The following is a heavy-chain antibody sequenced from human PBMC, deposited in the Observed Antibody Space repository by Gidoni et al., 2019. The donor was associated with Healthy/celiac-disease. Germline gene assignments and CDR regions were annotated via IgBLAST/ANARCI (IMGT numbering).Heavy chain of an antibody. D-gene: IGHD6-19*01. CDR2: IIPIFGTA. V-gene: IGHV1-69*06. CDR1: GGTLSSYA. Sequence: QVQLVQSGAEVKKPGSSVKVSCKASGGTLSSYAISWVRQAPGQGLEWMGGIIPIFGTANYAQKFQGRVTITAEKSTSTAYMELSSLRSEDTAVYYCARDYSSGPRHYFDYWGQGTLVTVSS. J-gene: IGHJ4*02. CDR3: ARDYSSGPRHYFDY.